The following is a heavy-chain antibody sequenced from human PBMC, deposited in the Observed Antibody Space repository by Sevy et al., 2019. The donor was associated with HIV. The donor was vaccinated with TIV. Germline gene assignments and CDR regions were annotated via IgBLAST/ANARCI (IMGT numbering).Heavy chain of an antibody. CDR2: IWNDGSNK. Sequence: GESLKISCAASGFTFSDFGMQLVRQAPGKGLQWVAVIWNDGSNKYYADSVKGRFTTSRDNSSNTLYLQMNSLRAEDTAVYYCARDVRGEGIRPGDLDYWGQGTLVTVSS. CDR1: GFTFSDFG. V-gene: IGHV3-33*01. D-gene: IGHD3-10*02. J-gene: IGHJ4*02. CDR3: ARDVRGEGIRPGDLDY.